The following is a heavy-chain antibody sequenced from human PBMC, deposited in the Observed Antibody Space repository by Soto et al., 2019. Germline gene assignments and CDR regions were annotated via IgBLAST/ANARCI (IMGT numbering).Heavy chain of an antibody. CDR3: ARVERGTATTVVDAFDI. D-gene: IGHD1-1*01. V-gene: IGHV4-34*01. CDR1: GGFVSSGNYY. Sequence: QEQLQQWGAGLLKPSETLSLTCAVYGGFVSSGNYYWSWIRPPPGKGLEWIGEMSHSGGTHFNPSLRSGVTISVDTSKNQFSLKMSSVTAADPALYYCARVERGTATTVVDAFDIWGPGTMVTVSS. J-gene: IGHJ3*02. CDR2: MSHSGGT.